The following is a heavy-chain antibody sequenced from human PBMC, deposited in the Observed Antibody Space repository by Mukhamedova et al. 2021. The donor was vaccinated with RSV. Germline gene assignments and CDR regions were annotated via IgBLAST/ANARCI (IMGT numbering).Heavy chain of an antibody. Sequence: GLEWMGKINPSGGSTSYAQKFQGRVTMTRDTSTSTVYMELSSLRSEDTAVYYCARERGSGSYYYYYGMDVWGQGTTVTVSS. V-gene: IGHV1-46*01. CDR3: ARERGSGSYYYYYGMDV. J-gene: IGHJ6*02. CDR2: INPSGGST. D-gene: IGHD1-26*01.